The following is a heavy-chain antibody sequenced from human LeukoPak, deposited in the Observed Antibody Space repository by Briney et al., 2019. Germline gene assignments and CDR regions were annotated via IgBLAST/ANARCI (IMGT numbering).Heavy chain of an antibody. D-gene: IGHD6-19*01. CDR3: AKREGSSGWYGTHAFDI. CDR1: GFTVSSNY. V-gene: IGHV3-23*01. Sequence: GGSLRLSCAASGFTVSSNYMSWVRQAPGKGLEWVSGISGGGGSTYYADSVKGRFTISRDNSKNTLYVQMNSLRAEDTAVYYCAKREGSSGWYGTHAFDIWGQGTMVTVSS. CDR2: ISGGGGST. J-gene: IGHJ3*02.